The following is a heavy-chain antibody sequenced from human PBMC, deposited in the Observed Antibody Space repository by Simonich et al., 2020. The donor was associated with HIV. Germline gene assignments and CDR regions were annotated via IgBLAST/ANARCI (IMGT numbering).Heavy chain of an antibody. Sequence: GAEVKKPGASVKVSCKASGYTFTSYYMHWVRHAHGQGLEWMGIINPSDGSTSYAQKFQGRVTMTRDTSTSTVYMERSSLRSDDTAVYYCARDGVEVVTSGSSVVVTAIHIWGQGTMVTVSS. CDR1: GYTFTSYY. D-gene: IGHD2-21*02. V-gene: IGHV1-46*01. J-gene: IGHJ3*02. CDR2: INPSDGST. CDR3: ARDGVEVVTSGSSVVVTAIHI.